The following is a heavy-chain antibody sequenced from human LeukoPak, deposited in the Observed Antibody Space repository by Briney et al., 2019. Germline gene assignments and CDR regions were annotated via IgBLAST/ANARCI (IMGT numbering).Heavy chain of an antibody. CDR2: MNPNSGNT. D-gene: IGHD6-13*01. V-gene: IGHV1-8*02. Sequence: ASVKVSCKASGYTFTSYGITWVRQATGQGLEWMGWMNPNSGNTGYAQKFQGRVTMTRNTSISTAYMELSSLRSEDTAVYYCARGRDSSSWYDNWFDPWGQGTLVTVSS. CDR1: GYTFTSYG. J-gene: IGHJ5*02. CDR3: ARGRDSSSWYDNWFDP.